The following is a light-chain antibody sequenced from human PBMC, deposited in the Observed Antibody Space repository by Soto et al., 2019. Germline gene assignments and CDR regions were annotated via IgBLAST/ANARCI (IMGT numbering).Light chain of an antibody. Sequence: EIVLTQSPGTLALSPVERATLSCRASQSVPSSYFAWYQQKPGQATRLLIYATSSRATGIPDMFSGSGCGTDFTLTISILAPEDVAVFYCQHNGSSITFGQGTRLDIK. CDR2: ATS. J-gene: IGKJ5*01. V-gene: IGKV3-20*01. CDR3: QHNGSSIT. CDR1: QSVPSSY.